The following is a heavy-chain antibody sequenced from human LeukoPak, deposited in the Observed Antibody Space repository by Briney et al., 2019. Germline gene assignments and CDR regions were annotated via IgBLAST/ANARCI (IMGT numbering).Heavy chain of an antibody. CDR3: AREIGSAARGR. D-gene: IGHD6-13*01. CDR2: IKEDGSEK. V-gene: IGHV3-7*05. Sequence: GGSLRLSCTTSGSTFDSYWMSWVRQAPGKGLEWVANIKEDGSEKYYVDSVKGRFTISRDNAKNSVYLQMNSLRAEDTAVYYCAREIGSAARGRWGQGTLVIVSS. J-gene: IGHJ4*02. CDR1: GSTFDSYW.